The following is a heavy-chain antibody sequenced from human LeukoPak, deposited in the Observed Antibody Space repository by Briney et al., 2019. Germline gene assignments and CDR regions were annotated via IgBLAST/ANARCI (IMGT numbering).Heavy chain of an antibody. J-gene: IGHJ6*03. V-gene: IGHV1-8*01. Sequence: ASVKVSCKDSGYTLTSYDINWVRQATGPGLEWMGWMNPNSGNTGYAQKFQGRVTMTRNTSISTAYMELSSLRSEDTAVYYCARERGSYYYMDVWGKGTTVTVSS. CDR3: ARERGSYYYMDV. CDR1: GYTLTSYD. D-gene: IGHD3-10*01. CDR2: MNPNSGNT.